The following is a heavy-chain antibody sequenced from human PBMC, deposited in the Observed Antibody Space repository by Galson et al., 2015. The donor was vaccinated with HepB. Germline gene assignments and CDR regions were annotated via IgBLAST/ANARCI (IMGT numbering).Heavy chain of an antibody. J-gene: IGHJ4*02. Sequence: SLRLSCAASGFTFSSYAMSWVRQAPGKGLEWVSAISGSGGSTYYADSVKGRFTISRDNSKNTLYLQMNSLRAEDTAVYYCAKAQQWLVHGRVDYWGQGTLVTVSS. V-gene: IGHV3-23*01. CDR2: ISGSGGST. CDR3: AKAQQWLVHGRVDY. CDR1: GFTFSSYA. D-gene: IGHD6-19*01.